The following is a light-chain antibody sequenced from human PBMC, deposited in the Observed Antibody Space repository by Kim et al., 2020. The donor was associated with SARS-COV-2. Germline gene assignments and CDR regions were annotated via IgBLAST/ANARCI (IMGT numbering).Light chain of an antibody. CDR3: HVWDSNTAV. Sequence: SYELTQPLSESVAPGQTARITCGGSSIGAKSVHWYQQKPGQAPVLVIYRDRNRPSGIPERFSGSNSGNTATLTISRAQAGDEADYYCHVWDSNTAVFGGG. J-gene: IGLJ3*02. CDR1: SIGAKS. V-gene: IGLV3-9*01. CDR2: RDR.